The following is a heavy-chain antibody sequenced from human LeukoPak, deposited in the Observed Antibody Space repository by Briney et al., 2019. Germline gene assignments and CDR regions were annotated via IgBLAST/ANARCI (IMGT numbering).Heavy chain of an antibody. V-gene: IGHV4-39*07. CDR3: ARVRIVGATIGYYMDV. Sequence: SETLSLTCTVSGGSISSSSYYWGWIRQPPGKGLEWIGSIYYSGSTYYDPSLKSRVTISVDTSKNQFSLKLSSVTAADTAVYYCARVRIVGATIGYYMDVWGKGTTVTVSS. CDR2: IYYSGST. D-gene: IGHD1-26*01. J-gene: IGHJ6*03. CDR1: GGSISSSSYY.